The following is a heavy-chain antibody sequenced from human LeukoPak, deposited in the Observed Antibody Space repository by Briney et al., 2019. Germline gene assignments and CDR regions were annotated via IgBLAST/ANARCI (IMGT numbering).Heavy chain of an antibody. CDR3: ARVSTGTIDY. D-gene: IGHD1-1*01. Sequence: SVKVSCKASGGTFSSYAISWVRQAPGQGLEWMGGIIPIFGTANYAQKLQGRVTITADKPTSTAYMELSSLRSEDTAVYYCARVSTGTIDYWGQGTLVTVSS. CDR2: IIPIFGTA. V-gene: IGHV1-69*06. CDR1: GGTFSSYA. J-gene: IGHJ4*02.